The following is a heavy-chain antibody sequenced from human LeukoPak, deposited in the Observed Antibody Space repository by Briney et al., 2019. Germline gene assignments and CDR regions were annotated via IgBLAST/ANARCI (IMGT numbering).Heavy chain of an antibody. CDR3: ARDRGIAARRASKGWFDP. CDR1: GYTFTRYF. Sequence: ASVKVSCKASGYTFTRYFLYWVRQAPGQGLEWMGGINPSGGSTSYAKKLQGRVTMTRDMSTSTVYMELSSLRSEDTAVYYCARDRGIAARRASKGWFDPWGQGTLVTVSS. CDR2: INPSGGST. V-gene: IGHV1-46*01. J-gene: IGHJ5*02. D-gene: IGHD6-6*01.